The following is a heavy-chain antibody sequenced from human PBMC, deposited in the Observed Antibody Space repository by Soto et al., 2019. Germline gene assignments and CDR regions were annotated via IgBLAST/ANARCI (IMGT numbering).Heavy chain of an antibody. V-gene: IGHV4-61*08. CDR2: IYYSGST. CDR3: ARSDSSSFYDAFDI. D-gene: IGHD6-6*01. CDR1: GGSVSSGGYY. Sequence: PSETLSLTCSVSGGSVSSGGYYWSWIRQHPGKGLEWIGYIYYSGSTNYNPSLKSRVTISVDTSKNQFSLKLSSVTAADTAVYYCARSDSSSFYDAFDIWGQGTMVTVSS. J-gene: IGHJ3*02.